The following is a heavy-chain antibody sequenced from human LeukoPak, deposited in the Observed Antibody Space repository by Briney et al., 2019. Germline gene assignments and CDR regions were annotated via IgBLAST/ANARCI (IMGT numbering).Heavy chain of an antibody. V-gene: IGHV4-34*01. Sequence: SETLSLTCAVYGGSFSGYYWSWIRQPPGKGLEWIGEINHSGSTNYNPSLKSRVTISVDTSKNQFSLKLSSVTAADTAVYYCAITQYYSSWFDPWGQGTLVTVSS. CDR3: AITQYYSSWFDP. CDR1: GGSFSGYY. CDR2: INHSGST. D-gene: IGHD2-21*01. J-gene: IGHJ5*02.